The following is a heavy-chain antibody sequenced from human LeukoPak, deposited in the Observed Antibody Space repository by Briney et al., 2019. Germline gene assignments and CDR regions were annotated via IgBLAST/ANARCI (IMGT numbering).Heavy chain of an antibody. V-gene: IGHV4-30-4*08. CDR2: IYYSGST. CDR1: GGPISSSTHY. D-gene: IGHD5/OR15-5a*01. Sequence: KPSETLSLTCTVSGGPISSSTHYWGWIRQPQGKGLEWIGYIYYSGSTYYNPSLKSRVTISVDTSKNQFSLKLSSVTAADTAVYYCARDQGSTKAYYFDYWGQGTLVTVSS. J-gene: IGHJ4*02. CDR3: ARDQGSTKAYYFDY.